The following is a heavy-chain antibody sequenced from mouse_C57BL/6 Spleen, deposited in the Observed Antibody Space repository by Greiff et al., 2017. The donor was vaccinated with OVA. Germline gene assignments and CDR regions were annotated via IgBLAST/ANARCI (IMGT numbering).Heavy chain of an antibody. CDR1: GYSITSGYY. J-gene: IGHJ2*01. V-gene: IGHV3-6*01. CDR3: ARGGTGSSYL. CDR2: ISYDGSN. Sequence: EVQLVESGPGLVKPSQSLSLTCSVTGYSITSGYYWNWIRQFPGNKLEWMGYISYDGSNNYNPSLKNRISITRDTSKNQFFLKLNSVTTEDTATYYCARGGTGSSYLWGQGTTLTVSS. D-gene: IGHD1-1*01.